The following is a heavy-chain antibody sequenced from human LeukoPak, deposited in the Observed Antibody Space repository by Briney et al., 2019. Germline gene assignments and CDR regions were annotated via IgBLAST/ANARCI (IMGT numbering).Heavy chain of an antibody. CDR1: GFTFSSYA. Sequence: GGSLRLSCAASGFTFSSYAMSWARQAPGKGLEWVSAISGSSGSTYYADSVKGRFTISRDNSKNTLYLQMNSLRAEDTAVYYCARVLNQVTTYGSSGYYDSGAFDVWGQGTMVTVSS. CDR2: ISGSSGST. CDR3: ARVLNQVTTYGSSGYYDSGAFDV. V-gene: IGHV3-23*01. D-gene: IGHD3-22*01. J-gene: IGHJ3*01.